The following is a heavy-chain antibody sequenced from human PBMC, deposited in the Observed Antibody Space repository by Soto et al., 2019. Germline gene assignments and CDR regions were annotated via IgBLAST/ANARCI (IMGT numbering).Heavy chain of an antibody. CDR1: GGSIGSYD. J-gene: IGHJ5*02. V-gene: IGHV4-4*07. CDR3: ARTETGGPYNWFDP. Sequence: PSETQSLTCTVAGGSIGSYDWSWIRQPAGKGLEWIGRIYTSGSTNYNPSLKSRVTMSVDTSKNQFSLKLSSVTAADTAVYYCARTETGGPYNWFDPWGQGTLVTVSS. CDR2: IYTSGST. D-gene: IGHD1-1*01.